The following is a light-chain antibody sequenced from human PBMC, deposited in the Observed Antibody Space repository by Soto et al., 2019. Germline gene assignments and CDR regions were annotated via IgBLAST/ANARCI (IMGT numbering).Light chain of an antibody. CDR1: QNIFSNY. J-gene: IGKJ1*01. Sequence: EIVLTQSPDTVSVSPGERVTLSCRASQNIFSNYLAWYQQKPGQAPRLLIYGASTRATGIADRFSGGGSGTDFTLTISRLEPEDFAVYHCQQYGSSGTFGQGTKVDIK. CDR2: GAS. V-gene: IGKV3-20*01. CDR3: QQYGSSGT.